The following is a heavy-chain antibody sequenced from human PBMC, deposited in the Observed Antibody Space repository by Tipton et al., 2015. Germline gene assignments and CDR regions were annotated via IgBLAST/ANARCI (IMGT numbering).Heavy chain of an antibody. CDR2: ISTSSAT. CDR1: GFTFSGYN. CDR3: ARLTFGMFSLTFDH. D-gene: IGHD3/OR15-3a*01. Sequence: SLRLSCAASGFTFSGYNMNWVRQAPGRGPEWISFISTSSATYHADSVKGRFTISRDNANNSLFLQMSSLRDEDTAVYYCARLTFGMFSLTFDHWGQGTLVTVSS. J-gene: IGHJ5*02. V-gene: IGHV3-48*02.